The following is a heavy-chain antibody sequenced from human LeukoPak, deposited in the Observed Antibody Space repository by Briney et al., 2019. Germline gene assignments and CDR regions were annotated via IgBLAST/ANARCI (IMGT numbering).Heavy chain of an antibody. CDR3: AKTGPSYRSGGSCYPYYFDY. J-gene: IGHJ4*02. V-gene: IGHV3-30*02. CDR2: IRYDGSNK. D-gene: IGHD2-15*01. CDR1: GFTFSSYG. Sequence: QPGGSLRLSCAASGFTFSSYGMHWVRQAPGKGLEWVAFIRYDGSNKYYADSVKGRLTISRDNSKNTLYLQMNSLRAEDTAVYYCAKTGPSYRSGGSCYPYYFDYWGQGTLVTVSS.